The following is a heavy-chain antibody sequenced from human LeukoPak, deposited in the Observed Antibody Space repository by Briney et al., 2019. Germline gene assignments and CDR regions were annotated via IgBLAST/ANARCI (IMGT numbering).Heavy chain of an antibody. V-gene: IGHV3-33*06. CDR2: IWYDGVDK. CDR3: AKGFYYGSGSYKGPMGY. CDR1: GFTFSNFA. Sequence: PGGSLRLSCAASGFTFSNFAMHWVRQAPGKGLEWVAVIWYDGVDKYYADSVKGRFTISRDNSKNTLYLQMDSLRAEDTAVYYCAKGFYYGSGSYKGPMGYWGQGTLVTVSS. D-gene: IGHD3-10*01. J-gene: IGHJ4*02.